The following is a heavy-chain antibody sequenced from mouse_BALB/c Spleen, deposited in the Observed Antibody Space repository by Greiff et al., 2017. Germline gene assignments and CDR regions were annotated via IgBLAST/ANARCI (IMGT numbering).Heavy chain of an antibody. D-gene: IGHD1-2*01. CDR1: GFTFSSYT. CDR2: ISNGGGST. CDR3: ARPLLRTYAMDY. V-gene: IGHV5-12-2*01. J-gene: IGHJ4*01. Sequence: EVHLVESGGGLVQPGGSLKLSCAASGFTFSSYTMSWVRQTPEKRLEWVAYISNGGGSTYYPDTVKGRFTISRDNAKNTLYLQMSSLKSEDTAMYYCARPLLRTYAMDYWGQGTSVTVSS.